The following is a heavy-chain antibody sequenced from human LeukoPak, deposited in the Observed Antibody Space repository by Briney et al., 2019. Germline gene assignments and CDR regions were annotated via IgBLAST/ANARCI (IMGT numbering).Heavy chain of an antibody. Sequence: PSETLSLTCTVSGGSISSYYWSWIRQPPGKGLGWIGYIYYSGSTNYNPSLKSRVTISVDTSKNQFSLKLSSVTAADTAVYYCARGRSGWHYYYGMDVWGQGTTVTVSS. J-gene: IGHJ6*02. V-gene: IGHV4-59*01. CDR3: ARGRSGWHYYYGMDV. D-gene: IGHD6-19*01. CDR1: GGSISSYY. CDR2: IYYSGST.